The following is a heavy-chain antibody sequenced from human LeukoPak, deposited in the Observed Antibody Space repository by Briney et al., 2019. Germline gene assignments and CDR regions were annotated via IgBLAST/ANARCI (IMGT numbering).Heavy chain of an antibody. CDR3: ARDWLLPFDF. V-gene: IGHV3-74*01. Sequence: GGSLRLSCAVFGVPFSSTYMSWVRQAPGKGLEWVSRINADGTDSTYADSVKGRFTISRDNGKDTLYLQMHSLRVEDTAVYYCARDWLLPFDFWGQGTRVAVSS. CDR2: INADGTDS. D-gene: IGHD2-15*01. J-gene: IGHJ4*02. CDR1: GVPFSSTY.